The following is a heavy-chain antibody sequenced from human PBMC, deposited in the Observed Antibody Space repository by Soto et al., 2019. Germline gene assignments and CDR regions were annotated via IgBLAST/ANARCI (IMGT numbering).Heavy chain of an antibody. J-gene: IGHJ6*02. CDR2: ISAYNGNT. Sequence: ASVKVSCKASGYTFTSYGISWVRQAPGQGLEWMGWISAYNGNTNYAQKLQGRVTMTTDTSTSTAYMELRSLRSDDTAVYYCARDVLLAGPDAIHYYKYGMDVWGQGTTVTVSS. D-gene: IGHD2-2*01. V-gene: IGHV1-18*04. CDR1: GYTFTSYG. CDR3: ARDVLLAGPDAIHYYKYGMDV.